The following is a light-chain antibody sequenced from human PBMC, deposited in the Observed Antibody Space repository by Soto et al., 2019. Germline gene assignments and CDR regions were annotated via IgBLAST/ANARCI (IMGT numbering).Light chain of an antibody. V-gene: IGKV2-28*01. CDR3: MQALQTSPWT. CDR1: QSLLHSNGYNY. J-gene: IGKJ1*01. CDR2: LGS. Sequence: DIVMTQSPLSLPVTPGEPASISCRSSQSLLHSNGYNYLDWYLQKQGQSPQLLIYLGSNRAPGVPDRFSGSGSGTDFTLKISRGEAEDVGVYYCMQALQTSPWTFGQGTKVEIK.